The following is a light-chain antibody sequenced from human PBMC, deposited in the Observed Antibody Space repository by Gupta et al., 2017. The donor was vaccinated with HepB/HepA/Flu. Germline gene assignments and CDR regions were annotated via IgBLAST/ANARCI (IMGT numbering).Light chain of an antibody. CDR3: AAWDDSLNGVV. V-gene: IGLV1-44*01. CDR2: SNN. CDR1: SSNIGSNT. J-gene: IGLJ2*01. Sequence: QSVLTQPPSASGTPGQRVTISCSGSSSNIGSNTVNWYQPLPGTAPKLLIYSNNQRPSGVPDRFSGSKSDTAASLAISGLQSEDEADYYCAAWDDSLNGVVFGGGTKLTVL.